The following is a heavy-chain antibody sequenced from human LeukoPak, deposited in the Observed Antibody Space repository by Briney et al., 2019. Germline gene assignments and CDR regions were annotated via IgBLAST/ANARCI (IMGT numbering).Heavy chain of an antibody. CDR1: GGTFSSDA. Sequence: SVKVSCKASGGTFSSDAISWVRQAPGQGLEWMGGIIPIFGTANYAQKFQGRVTITADESTSTAYMELSSLRSEDTAVYYCARKTLENYYGSGSYYNYYYYYMDVWGKGTTVTVSS. V-gene: IGHV1-69*13. CDR3: ARKTLENYYGSGSYYNYYYYYMDV. D-gene: IGHD3-10*01. CDR2: IIPIFGTA. J-gene: IGHJ6*03.